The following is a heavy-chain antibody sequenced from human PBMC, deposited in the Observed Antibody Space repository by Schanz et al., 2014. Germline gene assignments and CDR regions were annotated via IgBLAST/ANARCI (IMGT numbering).Heavy chain of an antibody. V-gene: IGHV3-23*04. CDR1: GLIFSNFV. CDR2: IGTSGGT. J-gene: IGHJ4*02. Sequence: EVQLEASGGGLVQPGGPLRLSCAASGLIFSNFVMSWVRQAPGKGPEWVSTIGTSGGTNYAESVKGRFTISRDNSKNTLYLQMNSLRAEDTAVYFCAKIERNEDWGQGTLVTVSS. D-gene: IGHD1-1*01. CDR3: AKIERNED.